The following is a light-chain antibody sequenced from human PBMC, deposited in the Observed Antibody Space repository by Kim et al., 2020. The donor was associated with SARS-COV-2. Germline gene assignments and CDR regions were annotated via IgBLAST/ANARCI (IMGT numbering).Light chain of an antibody. Sequence: EPPSISCKSRLNLLQSDRYNYLDWYWQKPRQSRQLLIYMGCIRASGVPDRFSGSGSGTDFTLKISRVEAEDVGVYYCMQPLQTPYTFGEGTKLEI. J-gene: IGKJ2*01. CDR2: MGC. V-gene: IGKV2-28*01. CDR1: LNLLQSDRYNY. CDR3: MQPLQTPYT.